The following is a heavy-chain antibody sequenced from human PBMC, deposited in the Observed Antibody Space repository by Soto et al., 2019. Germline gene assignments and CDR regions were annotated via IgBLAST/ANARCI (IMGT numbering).Heavy chain of an antibody. J-gene: IGHJ5*02. Sequence: SETLSLTCTVSGGSISSGDYYWSWIRQPPGKGLEWIGYIYYSGSTYYNPSLKSRVTISVDTSKNQFSLKLSSVTAADTAVYYCARERYYYGSGASWVDPWGQGTLVTVSS. D-gene: IGHD3-10*01. CDR2: IYYSGST. CDR3: ARERYYYGSGASWVDP. V-gene: IGHV4-30-4*01. CDR1: GGSISSGDYY.